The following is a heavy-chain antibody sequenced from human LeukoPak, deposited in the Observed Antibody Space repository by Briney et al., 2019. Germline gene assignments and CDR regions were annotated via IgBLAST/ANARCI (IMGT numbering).Heavy chain of an antibody. D-gene: IGHD1-26*01. CDR1: GFTFDDYA. CDR3: AKEMIVGDEYYFGY. CDR2: INWNSDSI. J-gene: IGHJ4*02. V-gene: IGHV3-9*01. Sequence: PGGSLRLSCAVSGFTFDDYAMHWVRQVPGKGLEWVSGINWNSDSIGYADSVKGRFTTSRDNAKNSLYLQMNSLRAEDTAVYYCAKEMIVGDEYYFGYWGQGTLVTVSS.